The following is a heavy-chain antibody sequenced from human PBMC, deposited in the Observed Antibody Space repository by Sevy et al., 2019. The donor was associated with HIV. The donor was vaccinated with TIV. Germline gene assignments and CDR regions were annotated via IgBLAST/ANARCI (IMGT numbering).Heavy chain of an antibody. D-gene: IGHD1-1*01. CDR2: ISSSSSYI. CDR3: ARGEQQYYYYYYMDV. Sequence: GGSLRLSCAASGFTFSSYSMNWVRQAPGKGLEWVSSISSSSSYIYYADSVKGRFTISRDNAKNSLYLQMNSLRAEDTAVYYCARGEQQYYYYYYMDVWGKGTTVTVSS. V-gene: IGHV3-21*01. J-gene: IGHJ6*03. CDR1: GFTFSSYS.